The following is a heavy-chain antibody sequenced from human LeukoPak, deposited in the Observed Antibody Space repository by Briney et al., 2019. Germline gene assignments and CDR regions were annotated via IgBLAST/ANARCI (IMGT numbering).Heavy chain of an antibody. CDR1: GFTFNTYG. CDR2: ISGSGGST. CDR3: AKLAPISYYDFWSGPPYFDY. V-gene: IGHV3-23*01. D-gene: IGHD3-3*01. J-gene: IGHJ4*02. Sequence: GGSLRLSCAASGFTFNTYGMSWVRQAPGKGLEWVSAISGSGGSTYYADSVKGRFTISRDNSKNTLYLQMNSLRAEDTAVYYCAKLAPISYYDFWSGPPYFDYWGQGTLVTVSS.